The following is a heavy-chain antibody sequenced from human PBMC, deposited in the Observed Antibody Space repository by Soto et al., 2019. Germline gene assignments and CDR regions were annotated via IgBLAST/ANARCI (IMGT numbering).Heavy chain of an antibody. CDR3: AKDRGWSGHHSLDY. CDR1: GFTFDDYA. J-gene: IGHJ4*02. D-gene: IGHD3-3*01. Sequence: EVQLVESGGGLVQPGRSLRLSCAASGFTFDDYAMHWVRQAPGKGLEWVSGISWNSGSIGYADSVKGRFTISRDNAKNSLYLQMNSLRAEDTALYYCAKDRGWSGHHSLDYWGQGTLVTVSS. CDR2: ISWNSGSI. V-gene: IGHV3-9*01.